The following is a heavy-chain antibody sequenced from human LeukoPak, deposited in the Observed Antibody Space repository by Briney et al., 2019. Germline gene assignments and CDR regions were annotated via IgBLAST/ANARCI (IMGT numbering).Heavy chain of an antibody. CDR3: ARSKSSSSPNFDY. Sequence: GGSLRLSCAASGFTFSSYAMHWVRQAPGKGLEWVAIISYDGSNKYYADSVKGRFTISRDNSKSTLYLQMNSLRAEDTAVYYCARSKSSSSPNFDYWGQETLVTVSS. D-gene: IGHD6-6*01. V-gene: IGHV3-30-3*01. CDR1: GFTFSSYA. CDR2: ISYDGSNK. J-gene: IGHJ4*02.